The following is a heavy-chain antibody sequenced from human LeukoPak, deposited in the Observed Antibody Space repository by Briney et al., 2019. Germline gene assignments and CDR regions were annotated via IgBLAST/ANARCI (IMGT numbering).Heavy chain of an antibody. Sequence: GGTLRLSCAASGFTFSRYWIHWVRQAPGKGLEWVSRINPDGSTTTYADSVKGRFTISRDNAKNTLYLQMNSLRAEDTAVYYCAREFDYYDSSGYYPGPFDYWGQGTLVTVSS. CDR1: GFTFSRYW. CDR2: INPDGSTT. J-gene: IGHJ4*02. D-gene: IGHD3-22*01. CDR3: AREFDYYDSSGYYPGPFDY. V-gene: IGHV3-74*01.